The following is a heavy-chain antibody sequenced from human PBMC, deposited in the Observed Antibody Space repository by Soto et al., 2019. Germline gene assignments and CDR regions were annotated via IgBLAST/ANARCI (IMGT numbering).Heavy chain of an antibody. J-gene: IGHJ4*02. Sequence: SWKVSCNASGGTCRTSAISWVRQAPGQGLEWVGGIMPVFRRPKYAQNFQGRVTISADESTSTAYMELSSLRSDDTAVYYCARDLGVWPDYWGQGTLVTVSS. V-gene: IGHV1-69*13. CDR1: GGTCRTSA. CDR3: ARDLGVWPDY. CDR2: IMPVFRRP. D-gene: IGHD3-3*01.